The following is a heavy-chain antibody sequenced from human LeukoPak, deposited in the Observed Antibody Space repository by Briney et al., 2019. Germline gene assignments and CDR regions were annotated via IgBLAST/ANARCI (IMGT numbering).Heavy chain of an antibody. V-gene: IGHV4-61*02. Sequence: LSLTCTVYGGSISGGSYYWGWIRQPGGKGLEWIVRIYPSGSTNYNPSLKSRVPISIATSKNQFSLNLSSVTAADTAVYYCAKVGWVDCSGGRCYWFDPWGQGTLVTVSS. CDR1: GGSISGGSYY. D-gene: IGHD2-15*01. J-gene: IGHJ5*02. CDR3: AKVGWVDCSGGRCYWFDP. CDR2: IYPSGST.